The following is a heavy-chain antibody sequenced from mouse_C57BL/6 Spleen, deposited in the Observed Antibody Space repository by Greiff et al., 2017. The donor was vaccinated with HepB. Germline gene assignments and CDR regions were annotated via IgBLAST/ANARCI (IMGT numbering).Heavy chain of an antibody. V-gene: IGHV1-80*01. CDR1: GYAFSSYW. J-gene: IGHJ4*01. Sequence: QVQLQQSGAELVKPGASVKISCKASGYAFSSYWMNWVKQRPGKGLEWIGQIYPGDGDTNYNGKFKGKATLTADKSSSTAYMQLSSLTSEDSAVYFCARSEDYDAMDYWGQGTSVTVSS. CDR3: ARSEDYDAMDY. CDR2: IYPGDGDT.